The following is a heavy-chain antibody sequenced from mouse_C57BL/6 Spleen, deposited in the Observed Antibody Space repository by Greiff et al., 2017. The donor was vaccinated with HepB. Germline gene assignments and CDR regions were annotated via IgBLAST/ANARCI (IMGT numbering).Heavy chain of an antibody. V-gene: IGHV2-6-1*01. CDR3: ARHEVTTEYYAMDY. D-gene: IGHD2-1*01. J-gene: IGHJ4*01. Sequence: VKVVESGPGLVAPSQSLSITCTVSGFSLTSYGVHWVRQPPGKGLEWLVVIWSDGSTTYNSALKSRLSISKDNSKSQVFLKMNSLQTDDTAMYYCARHEVTTEYYAMDYWGQGTSVTVSS. CDR2: IWSDGST. CDR1: GFSLTSYG.